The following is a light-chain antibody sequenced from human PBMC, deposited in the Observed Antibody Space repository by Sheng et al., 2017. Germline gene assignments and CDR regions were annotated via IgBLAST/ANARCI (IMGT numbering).Light chain of an antibody. CDR3: QQYNGFSWT. CDR2: AAS. V-gene: IGKV1-8*01. Sequence: AIRMTQSPPSLSASTGDRVTITCRASQDISTYLAWYQHKPGKAPKLLIYAASTLQSGVPSRFIGSGSGTDFTLTISSLQPDDFATYYCQQYNGFSWTFGQGTKVDIK. CDR1: QDISTY. J-gene: IGKJ1*01.